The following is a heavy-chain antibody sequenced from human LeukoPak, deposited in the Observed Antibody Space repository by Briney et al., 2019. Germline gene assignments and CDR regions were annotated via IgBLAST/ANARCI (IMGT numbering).Heavy chain of an antibody. J-gene: IGHJ4*02. Sequence: GGSLRLSCAASGFAFSTYGLNWARQAPGKGLEWVSYISGPGTSTYYADSVKGRFTISRDNSKNMLYLQMNSLRAEDTDVYYCTSDWLVFDYWGQGTLVTVSS. D-gene: IGHD3-9*01. CDR1: GFAFSTYG. V-gene: IGHV3-23*01. CDR3: TSDWLVFDY. CDR2: ISGPGTST.